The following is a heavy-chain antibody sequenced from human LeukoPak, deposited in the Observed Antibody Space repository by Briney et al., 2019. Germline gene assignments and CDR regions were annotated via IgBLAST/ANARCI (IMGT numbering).Heavy chain of an antibody. J-gene: IGHJ4*02. Sequence: GESLKISCKGSGYSFTSYWIGWVHPMPGKGLEWMGIIYPGDSDTRYSPSFQGQVTISADKSISTAYLQWSSLKASDTAMYYCARRYCSGGSCYLSYFDYWGQGTLVTVSS. CDR1: GYSFTSYW. V-gene: IGHV5-51*07. CDR3: ARRYCSGGSCYLSYFDY. CDR2: IYPGDSDT. D-gene: IGHD2-15*01.